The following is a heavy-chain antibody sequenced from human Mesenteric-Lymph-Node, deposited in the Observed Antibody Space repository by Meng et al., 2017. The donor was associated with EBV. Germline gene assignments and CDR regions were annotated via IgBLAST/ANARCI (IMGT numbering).Heavy chain of an antibody. V-gene: IGHV4-61*01. CDR1: GGSVSSTSYY. J-gene: IGHJ5*02. CDR3: ARENPARGNWFDP. D-gene: IGHD3-10*01. Sequence: QVPLQGSGPGLVKPSETLSLTCTVSGGSVSSTSYYWSWIRHPPGKRLEWIGYVYYSGSTNYNPSLKSRVTISVDTSKNQFSLNLYSVTAADTAVYYCARENPARGNWFDPWGQGALVTVSS. CDR2: VYYSGST.